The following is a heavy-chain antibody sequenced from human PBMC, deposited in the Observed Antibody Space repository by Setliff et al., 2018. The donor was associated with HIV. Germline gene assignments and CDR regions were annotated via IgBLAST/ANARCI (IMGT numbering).Heavy chain of an antibody. D-gene: IGHD2-8*01. CDR1: GGSLTNYY. J-gene: IGHJ6*02. V-gene: IGHV4-34*12. CDR2: IVDSGTA. CDR3: ARVPSCANSWCYIYYYYYYGMDV. Sequence: LSLTCVLYGGSLTNYYWTWIRQSPGKGLEWIGEIVDSGTATYNHSLKSRVTISLDTSKNQFSLKLRSVTAADTGVYYCARVPSCANSWCYIYYYYYYGMDVWGQGTTVTVSS.